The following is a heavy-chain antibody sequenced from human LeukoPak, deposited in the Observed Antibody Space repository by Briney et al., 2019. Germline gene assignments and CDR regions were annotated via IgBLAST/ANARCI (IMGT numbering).Heavy chain of an antibody. CDR2: INPNSGGT. Sequence: ASVKVSCKASGYTLTDYYMHWVRQAPGQGLEWMGRINPNSGGTNYAQKFQGRVTMTRDTSISTVYMELSRLRSDDTAVYYCARGPSHYYDSSGYRPNFDYWGQGTLVTVSS. D-gene: IGHD3-22*01. V-gene: IGHV1-2*06. J-gene: IGHJ4*02. CDR3: ARGPSHYYDSSGYRPNFDY. CDR1: GYTLTDYY.